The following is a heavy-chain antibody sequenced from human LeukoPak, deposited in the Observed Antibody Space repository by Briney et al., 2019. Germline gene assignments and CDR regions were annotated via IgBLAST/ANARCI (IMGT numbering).Heavy chain of an antibody. CDR1: GGSISSGDYY. V-gene: IGHV4-30-4*01. Sequence: SQTLSLTCTVSGGSISSGDYYWSWIRQPPGKGLEWIGYIYYSGSTYYNPSLKSRVTISVDTSKNQFSLKLSSVTAADTAVYYCARVLQPFTMVQASTGPTNLGFDPWGQGTLDTVSS. CDR2: IYYSGST. J-gene: IGHJ5*02. D-gene: IGHD3-10*01. CDR3: ARVLQPFTMVQASTGPTNLGFDP.